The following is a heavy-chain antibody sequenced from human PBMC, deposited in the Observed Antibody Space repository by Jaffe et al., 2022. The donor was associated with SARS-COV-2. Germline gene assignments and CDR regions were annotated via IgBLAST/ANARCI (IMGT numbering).Heavy chain of an antibody. D-gene: IGHD3-22*01. J-gene: IGHJ4*02. Sequence: QITLKESGPTLVKPTQTLTLTCTFSGFSLSTSGVGVGWIRQPPGKALEWLALIYWNDDKRYSPSLKSRLTITKDTSKNQVVLTMTNMDPVDTATYYCAHSEIPYYYDSSGYCDYWGQGTLVTVSS. CDR3: AHSEIPYYYDSSGYCDY. CDR1: GFSLSTSGVG. V-gene: IGHV2-5*01. CDR2: IYWNDDK.